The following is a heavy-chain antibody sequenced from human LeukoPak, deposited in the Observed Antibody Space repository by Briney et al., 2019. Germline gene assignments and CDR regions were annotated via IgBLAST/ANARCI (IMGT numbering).Heavy chain of an antibody. CDR3: ERDIRTGIYCSSWYEPLDAFDI. J-gene: IGHJ3*02. Sequence: ASVKVSCKASRYTFTSYGITTVRQAPGQGLEWMGWISNYNGNTNYAQKRQGRVTMTTVTSTSTDYMELRSLRSDDTAVYYCERDIRTGIYCSSWYEPLDAFDIWGQGTMVSVFS. D-gene: IGHD6-13*01. V-gene: IGHV1-18*01. CDR2: ISNYNGNT. CDR1: RYTFTSYG.